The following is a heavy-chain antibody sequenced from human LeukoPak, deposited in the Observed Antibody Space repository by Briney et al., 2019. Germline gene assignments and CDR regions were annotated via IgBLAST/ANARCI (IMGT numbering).Heavy chain of an antibody. J-gene: IGHJ5*02. CDR1: GGSISSYY. CDR3: ARHSSVVRGWFGP. D-gene: IGHD2-15*01. CDR2: IYASGAT. Sequence: SETLSLTCTVSGGSISSYYWSWIRQPPGKGLEWVGYIYASGATNYNASLKSRVTISVDTSKNQFSLKLSSVTAADTAVYYCARHSSVVRGWFGPWGQGTLVTVSS. V-gene: IGHV4-4*09.